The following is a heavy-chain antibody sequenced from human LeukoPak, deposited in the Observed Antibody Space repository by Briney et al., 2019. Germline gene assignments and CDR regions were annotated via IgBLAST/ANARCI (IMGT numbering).Heavy chain of an antibody. CDR3: AKDAVGPYPNWFDP. CDR1: RFTFSSYA. CDR2: ISGSGGNT. Sequence: PGGSLRLSCAASRFTFSSYAMSWVRQATGKGLEWVSAISGSGGNTNYADSVKGRFTISRDNSKNTLYLQMNSLRAEDTAVYYCAKDAVGPYPNWFDPWGQGTLVTVSS. V-gene: IGHV3-23*01. J-gene: IGHJ5*02. D-gene: IGHD1-26*01.